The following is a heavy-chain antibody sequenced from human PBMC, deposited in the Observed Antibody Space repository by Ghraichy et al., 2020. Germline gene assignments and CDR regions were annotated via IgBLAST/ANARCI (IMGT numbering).Heavy chain of an antibody. D-gene: IGHD3-22*01. CDR3: AKDLAMIPSVLGHY. CDR2: ISGSGGST. J-gene: IGHJ4*02. V-gene: IGHV3-23*01. CDR1: GFTFSSYA. Sequence: GESLNISCAASGFTFSSYAMSWVRQAPGKGLEWVSAISGSGGSTYYADSVKGRFTISRDNSKNTLYLQMNSLRAEDTAVYYCAKDLAMIPSVLGHYWGQGTLVTVSS.